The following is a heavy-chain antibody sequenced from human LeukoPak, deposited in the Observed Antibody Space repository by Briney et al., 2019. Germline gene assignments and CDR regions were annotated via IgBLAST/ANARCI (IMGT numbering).Heavy chain of an antibody. J-gene: IGHJ5*02. CDR1: GYTFTSYG. V-gene: IGHV1-18*01. D-gene: IGHD1-1*01. CDR3: ARVKIIWNRRVCYWFDP. Sequence: GASVKVSCKASGYTFTSYGISWVRQAPGQGLEWMGWISAYNGNTNYAQKLQGRVTMTTDTSTSTAYMELRSLRSDDTAVYYCARVKIIWNRRVCYWFDPWGQGTLVTVSS. CDR2: ISAYNGNT.